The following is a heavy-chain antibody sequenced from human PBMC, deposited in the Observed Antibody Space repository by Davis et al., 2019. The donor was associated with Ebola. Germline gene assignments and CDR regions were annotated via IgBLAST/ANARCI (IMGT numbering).Heavy chain of an antibody. V-gene: IGHV4-34*01. CDR1: GGSFHDYY. J-gene: IGHJ4*02. CDR2: IYPSGSA. D-gene: IGHD4-17*01. Sequence: PSETLSLTCAVYGGSFHDYYWSWIRQPPGKGLEWIGKIYPSGSATYNPSLKSRVTISVDTSNNQFSLKLSSVTAADTAMYYCARGKGVYGDYFDYWGQGNLVTVSS. CDR3: ARGKGVYGDYFDY.